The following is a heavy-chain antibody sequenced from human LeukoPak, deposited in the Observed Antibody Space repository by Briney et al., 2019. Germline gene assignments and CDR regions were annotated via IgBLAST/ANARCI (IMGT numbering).Heavy chain of an antibody. D-gene: IGHD2-2*01. CDR3: ARDSAIGKIGYCSSTSCYHFDY. CDR2: ISAYNGNT. V-gene: IGHV1-18*01. CDR1: GYTFTSYG. Sequence: GASVKVSCKASGYTFTSYGISWVRQAPGQGLEWMGWISAYNGNTNYAQKLQGRVTMTTDTSTSTAYMELRSLRSDDTAVYYCARDSAIGKIGYCSSTSCYHFDYWGQGTLVTVSS. J-gene: IGHJ4*02.